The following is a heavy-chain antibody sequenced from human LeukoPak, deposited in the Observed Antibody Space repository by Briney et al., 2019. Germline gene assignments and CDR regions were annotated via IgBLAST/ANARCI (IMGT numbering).Heavy chain of an antibody. CDR2: ISGSGGST. V-gene: IGHV3-23*01. J-gene: IGHJ4*02. CDR1: GITFSSYA. CDR3: AKSSNYGDNPYYFDS. D-gene: IGHD4-17*01. Sequence: GGSLRLSCAASGITFSSYAMYWVRQAPGKGLDWVSSISGSGGSTYYADSVKGRFTISRDNSKNTLYLQMNRLRADDTAVYYCAKSSNYGDNPYYFDSWGQGTLVTVSS.